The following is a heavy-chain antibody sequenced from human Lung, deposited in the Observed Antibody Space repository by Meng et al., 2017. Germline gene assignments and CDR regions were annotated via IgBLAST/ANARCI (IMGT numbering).Heavy chain of an antibody. V-gene: IGHV4-30-4*01. Sequence: VQLQESGPGLVKPSQTLSLTGTGYGGSISSSNYYWSWIRQPPGRGLEWSGHIYNSGSTYYNPSLKSRITISVDTSKNQFSLKLSSVTAADTAVYYCARGQKGYFDLWGRGTLVTVSS. CDR3: ARGQKGYFDL. CDR2: IYNSGST. CDR1: GGSISSSNYY. J-gene: IGHJ2*01.